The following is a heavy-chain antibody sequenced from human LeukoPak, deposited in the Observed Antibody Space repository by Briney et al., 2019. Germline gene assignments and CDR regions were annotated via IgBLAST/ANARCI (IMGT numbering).Heavy chain of an antibody. CDR3: AAIPYYYDSSGYTFDY. V-gene: IGHV1-58*02. Sequence: SVKVSXKASGFTFTSSAMQWVRQARGQRLEWIGWIVVGSGNTNYAQKFQERVTITRDMSTSTAYMELSSLRSEDTAVYYCAAIPYYYDSSGYTFDYWGQGTLVTVSS. J-gene: IGHJ4*02. CDR2: IVVGSGNT. D-gene: IGHD3-22*01. CDR1: GFTFTSSA.